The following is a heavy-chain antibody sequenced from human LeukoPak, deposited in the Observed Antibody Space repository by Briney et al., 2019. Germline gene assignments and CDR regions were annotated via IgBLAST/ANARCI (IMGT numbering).Heavy chain of an antibody. D-gene: IGHD3-22*01. J-gene: IGHJ4*02. Sequence: GRSLRLSCAASGFTFSSYAMHWVRQAPGKGLEWVAVISYDGSNKYYADSVKGRFTISRDNSKNTLYLQMNSLRAEDTAVYYCARGLVVPFFDYWGQGTLVTVSS. V-gene: IGHV3-30-3*01. CDR3: ARGLVVPFFDY. CDR1: GFTFSSYA. CDR2: ISYDGSNK.